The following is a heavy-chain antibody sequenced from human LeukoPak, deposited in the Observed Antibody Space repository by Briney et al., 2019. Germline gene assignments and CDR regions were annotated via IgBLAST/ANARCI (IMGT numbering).Heavy chain of an antibody. CDR2: IRYDGSNK. CDR1: GFTFSSYG. D-gene: IGHD6-19*01. CDR3: AREIIAVGHVFDI. V-gene: IGHV3-30*02. Sequence: GGSLRLSCAASGFTFSSYGMHWVRQAPGKGLEWVAFIRYDGSNKYYTDSVKGRFTISRDNSKNTLYLQMNSLRAEDTAVYYCAREIIAVGHVFDIWGQGTMVTVSS. J-gene: IGHJ3*02.